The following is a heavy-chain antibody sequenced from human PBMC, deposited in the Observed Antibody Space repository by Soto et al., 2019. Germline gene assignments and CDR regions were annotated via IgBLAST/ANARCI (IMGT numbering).Heavy chain of an antibody. D-gene: IGHD6-19*01. CDR2: IDHSGST. CDR3: ARDGSRSVPGSWYYFDY. V-gene: IGHV4-4*02. CDR1: GGSIGSSIW. Sequence: QVQLQESGPGLVKSSGTLSLTCAVSGGSIGSSIWWSWVRLPPGKGLEWIGEIDHSGSTNYNPSLKSRITISLDKSKKQFSLKLSSVTAADTAVYYCARDGSRSVPGSWYYFDYWGQGTLVTVSS. J-gene: IGHJ4*02.